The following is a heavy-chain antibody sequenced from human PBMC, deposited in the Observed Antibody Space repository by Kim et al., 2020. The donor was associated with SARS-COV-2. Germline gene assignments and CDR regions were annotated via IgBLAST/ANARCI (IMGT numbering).Heavy chain of an antibody. CDR2: VGGGGNDI. D-gene: IGHD6-19*01. V-gene: IGHV3-74*03. CDR3: ARGQFSTGLYAY. J-gene: IGHJ4*02. CDR1: GFTFSSDW. Sequence: GGSLRLSCVASGFTFSSDWMHWVRQVPGKGLVWVSRVGGGGNDIAYADSVKGRFTISRDNAKNTLYLQMSSLSTDDTAVYYCARGQFSTGLYAYWGQGSLVTVSS.